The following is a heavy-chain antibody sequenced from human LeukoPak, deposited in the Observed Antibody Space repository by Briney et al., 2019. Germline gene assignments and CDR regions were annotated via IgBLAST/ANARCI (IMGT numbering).Heavy chain of an antibody. J-gene: IGHJ5*02. D-gene: IGHD3-10*01. CDR1: GYTFTGYY. CDR3: RGGSGSSSNWFDP. Sequence: ASVKVSCKASGYTFTGYYMHWVRQAPGQGLEWMGRINPNSGGTNYAQKFQGRVTMTRDTSISTAYMELSRLRSDDTAVYYCRGGSGSSSNWFDPWGQGTLVTVSS. CDR2: INPNSGGT. V-gene: IGHV1-2*06.